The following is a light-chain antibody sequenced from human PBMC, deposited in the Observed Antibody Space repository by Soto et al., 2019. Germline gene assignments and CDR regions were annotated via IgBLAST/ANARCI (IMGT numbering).Light chain of an antibody. Sequence: DIQMTQSPSTLSASAGDRVTITCRASQNIDMYLAWYQQKPGQAPSLLIYRASSLQSGVPSRFSGSGSGTEFTLTISSLQPDDVATYYGQQSITYPWTFGQGTKVDIK. J-gene: IGKJ1*01. CDR2: RAS. V-gene: IGKV1-5*03. CDR1: QNIDMY. CDR3: QQSITYPWT.